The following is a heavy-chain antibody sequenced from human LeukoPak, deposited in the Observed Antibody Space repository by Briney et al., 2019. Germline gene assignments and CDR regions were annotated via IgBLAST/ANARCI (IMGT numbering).Heavy chain of an antibody. D-gene: IGHD3-10*01. V-gene: IGHV3-30*02. J-gene: IGHJ4*02. Sequence: GGSLRLSCAASGFTFSSYGMHWVRQAPGKGLEWVAFIRYDGSNKYYADSVKGRFTISRDNSKNTLYLQMDSLRAEDTAVYYCGRAAPRAYYYGSGSYLDYWGQGTLVTVSS. CDR1: GFTFSSYG. CDR3: GRAAPRAYYYGSGSYLDY. CDR2: IRYDGSNK.